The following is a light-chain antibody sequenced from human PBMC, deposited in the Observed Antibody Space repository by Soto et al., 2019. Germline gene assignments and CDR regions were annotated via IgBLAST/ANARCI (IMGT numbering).Light chain of an antibody. CDR3: QQYGRT. CDR2: DAS. CDR1: QTITTRY. J-gene: IGKJ1*01. V-gene: IGKV3-20*01. Sequence: DIVLTQSPGTLSLSPGERATLSCRASQTITTRYLAWYQQKPGQAPRLLIYDASSRATGVPDRFSGSGSGTDFTLTISRLEPEDFAVYYCQQYGRTFGQGTKVDIK.